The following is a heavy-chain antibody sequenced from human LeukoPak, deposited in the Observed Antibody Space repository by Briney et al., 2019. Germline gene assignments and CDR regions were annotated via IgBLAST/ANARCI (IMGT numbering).Heavy chain of an antibody. J-gene: IGHJ6*02. Sequence: SETLSLTCAVYGGSFSGYYWSWIRQPPGKGLEWIGEINHSGSTNYSPSLKSRVTISVDTSKNQFSLKLSSVTAADTAVYYCARGGIYDFWSGYPYGMDVWGQGTTVTVSS. CDR3: ARGGIYDFWSGYPYGMDV. V-gene: IGHV4-34*01. CDR1: GGSFSGYY. CDR2: INHSGST. D-gene: IGHD3-3*01.